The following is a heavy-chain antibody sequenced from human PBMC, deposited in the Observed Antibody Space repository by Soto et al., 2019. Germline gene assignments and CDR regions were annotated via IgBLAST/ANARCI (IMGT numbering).Heavy chain of an antibody. CDR1: GFSLSGSS. CDR3: TVGYCSGGCSNWGWFAP. V-gene: IGHV3-73*01. J-gene: IGHJ5*02. D-gene: IGHD2-15*01. Sequence: GGSLRLSCAASGFSLSGSSIDWVRQASGKGLEWVGYIGSKRNNYATGYAVPVRGRFTISRDESKNTAFLQMNSLETEDTAIYYCTVGYCSGGCSNWGWFAPWGQGTLVTVSS. CDR2: IGSKRNNYAT.